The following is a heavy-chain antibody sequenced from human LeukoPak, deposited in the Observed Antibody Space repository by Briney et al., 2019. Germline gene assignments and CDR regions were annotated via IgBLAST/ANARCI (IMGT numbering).Heavy chain of an antibody. V-gene: IGHV3-33*06. CDR2: IWYDGSDK. J-gene: IGHJ4*02. Sequence: GGSLRLFCAASGFSFSSFGMHWVRQTPGKGLEWVAVIWYDGSDKYFADSVKGRFTISRDNSKNTLYLQMNSLRAEDTAVYYCAKSGGRSDIKGYFDYWGQGTLVTVSS. CDR3: AKSGGRSDIKGYFDY. D-gene: IGHD3-10*01. CDR1: GFSFSSFG.